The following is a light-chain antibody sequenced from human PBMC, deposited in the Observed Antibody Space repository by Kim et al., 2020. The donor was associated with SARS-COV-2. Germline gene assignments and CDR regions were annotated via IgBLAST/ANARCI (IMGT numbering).Light chain of an antibody. J-gene: IGLJ1*01. CDR3: CSYAGSSTSPYV. CDR1: RSDVGSYNL. CDR2: EVS. Sequence: QSALTQPASVSGSPGQSITISCTGTRSDVGSYNLVSWYQQHPGKAPKLMIYEVSKRPSGVSNRFSGSKSGNTASLTISGLQAEDEADYYCCSYAGSSTSPYVFGTGTKVTVL. V-gene: IGLV2-23*02.